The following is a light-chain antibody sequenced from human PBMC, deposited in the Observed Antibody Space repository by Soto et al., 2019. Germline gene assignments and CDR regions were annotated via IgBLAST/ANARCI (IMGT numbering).Light chain of an antibody. Sequence: DIVMTQSPDSLAVSLGARATINCKSSQSVLYYSNNKNYLAWYQQKPGQPPKLVISLASTRESGVPDRLSGSGSGTDCSLTLSILQAEDVAVYYCQQSHTAPWTCGQGTKVEIK. CDR3: QQSHTAPWT. CDR1: QSVLYYSNNKNY. J-gene: IGKJ1*01. CDR2: LAS. V-gene: IGKV4-1*01.